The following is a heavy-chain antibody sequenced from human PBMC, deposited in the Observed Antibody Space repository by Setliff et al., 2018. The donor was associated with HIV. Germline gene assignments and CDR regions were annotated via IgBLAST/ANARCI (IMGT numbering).Heavy chain of an antibody. Sequence: SETLSLTCAVYGGSFSGYYWSWVRQPPGKGLEWIGEINHSESTNYNPSLKSRVTMSVDTSKNQFSLKLTSVTASDTAVYYCARAAAGNTGPFDLWGQGSPVTVSS. CDR2: INHSEST. D-gene: IGHD4-17*01. CDR3: ARAAAGNTGPFDL. CDR1: GGSFSGYY. J-gene: IGHJ4*02. V-gene: IGHV4-34*01.